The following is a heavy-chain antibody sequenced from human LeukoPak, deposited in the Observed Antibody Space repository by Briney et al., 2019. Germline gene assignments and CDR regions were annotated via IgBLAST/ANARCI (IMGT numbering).Heavy chain of an antibody. CDR2: INHSGST. Sequence: SETLSLTCAVYGGSFSGCYWSWIRQPPGKGLEWIGEINHSGSTNYNPSLKSRVTISVDTSKNQFSLKLSSVTAADTAVYYCARAQWVFDAFDIWGQGTMVTVSS. CDR3: ARAQWVFDAFDI. J-gene: IGHJ3*02. CDR1: GGSFSGCY. V-gene: IGHV4-34*01. D-gene: IGHD1-26*01.